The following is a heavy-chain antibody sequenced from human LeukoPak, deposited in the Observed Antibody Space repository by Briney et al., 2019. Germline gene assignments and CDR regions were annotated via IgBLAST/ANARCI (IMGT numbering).Heavy chain of an antibody. D-gene: IGHD1-7*01. CDR3: ARTSELELRYFDY. CDR2: IIPILGIA. Sequence: ASVKVSCKASGYTFTSYGISWVRQAPGQGLEWMGRIIPILGIANYAQKFQGRVTITADKSTSTAYMELSSLRSEDTAVYYCARTSELELRYFDYWGQGTLVTVSS. J-gene: IGHJ4*02. V-gene: IGHV1-69*04. CDR1: GYTFTSYG.